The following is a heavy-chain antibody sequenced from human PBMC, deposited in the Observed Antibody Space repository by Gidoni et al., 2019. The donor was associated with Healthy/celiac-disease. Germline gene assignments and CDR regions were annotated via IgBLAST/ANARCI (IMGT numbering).Heavy chain of an antibody. CDR2: MNPNSGNT. CDR3: ARAMIVEKPYYYYGMDV. CDR1: GYTFTSYV. D-gene: IGHD3-22*01. V-gene: IGHV1-8*01. J-gene: IGHJ6*02. Sequence: QVQLVQSGAEVKKPGASVKVSCTASGYTFTSYVINWVRQATGQGLEWMGWMNPNSGNTGYAQKFQGRVTMTRNTSISTAYMELSSLRSEDTAVYYCARAMIVEKPYYYYGMDVWGQGTTVTVSS.